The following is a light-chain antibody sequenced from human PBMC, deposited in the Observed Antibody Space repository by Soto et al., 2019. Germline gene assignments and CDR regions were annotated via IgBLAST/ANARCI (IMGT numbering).Light chain of an antibody. CDR2: EVN. V-gene: IGLV2-14*01. CDR3: SSYTSNTAPYI. CDR1: STDVGSYKF. Sequence: QSALTQPASVSGSPGQSITISCTGTSTDVGSYKFVSWYQRHPGKAPKLILYEVNSRPSGVSSRFSGSKSGNTASLTISGLRSDDEADYYCSSYTSNTAPYIFGTGTRSPS. J-gene: IGLJ1*01.